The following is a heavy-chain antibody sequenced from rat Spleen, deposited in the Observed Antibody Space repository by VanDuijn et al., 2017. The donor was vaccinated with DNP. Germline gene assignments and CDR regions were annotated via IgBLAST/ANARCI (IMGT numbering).Heavy chain of an antibody. CDR3: ARMGYYGYKGY. J-gene: IGHJ2*01. V-gene: IGHV4-2*01. CDR1: GFNFNDYW. D-gene: IGHD1-9*01. CDR2: INKDSDTI. Sequence: EVKLVESGGGLVQPGRSLKLSCAASGFNFNDYWMAWVRQAPGKGLEWIGEINKDSDTIKYNPSLKDKFTISRDNAQNTLYLQMIELGSEDTAIYYCARMGYYGYKGYWGQGVMVTVSS.